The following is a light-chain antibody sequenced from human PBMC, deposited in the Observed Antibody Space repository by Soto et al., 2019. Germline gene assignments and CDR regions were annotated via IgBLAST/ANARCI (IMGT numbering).Light chain of an antibody. V-gene: IGKV1-13*02. CDR2: DAS. CDR3: QEFISYPGT. CDR1: QGISSA. J-gene: IGKJ3*01. Sequence: AIQLTQSPSSLSASVGDRVTITCRASQGISSALAWYQQKPGKAPKLLIYDASSLESGVPSRFSGSVSGTDFTLTYSRLQPEDFAPYYCQEFISYPGTFGPGTKVHI.